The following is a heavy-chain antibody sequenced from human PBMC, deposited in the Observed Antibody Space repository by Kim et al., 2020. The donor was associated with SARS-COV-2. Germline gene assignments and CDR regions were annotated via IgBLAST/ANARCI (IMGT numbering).Heavy chain of an antibody. CDR2: ISGSGGST. Sequence: GGSLRLSCAASGFTFSSYAMSWVRQAPGKGLEWVSAISGSGGSTYYADSVKGRFTISRDNSKNTLYLQMNSLRAEDTAVYYCAKDQRAAAGTGGAEYFQHWGQGTLVTVSS. J-gene: IGHJ1*01. V-gene: IGHV3-23*01. CDR1: GFTFSSYA. CDR3: AKDQRAAAGTGGAEYFQH. D-gene: IGHD6-13*01.